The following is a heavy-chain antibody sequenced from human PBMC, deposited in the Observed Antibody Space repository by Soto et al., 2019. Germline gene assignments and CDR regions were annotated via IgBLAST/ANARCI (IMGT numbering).Heavy chain of an antibody. CDR2: ISSSGSTI. D-gene: IGHD6-6*01. CDR1: FFPFSDYY. J-gene: IGHJ4*02. V-gene: IGHV3-11*01. CDR3: ARGSPSSSSDYFDY. Sequence: LSFSSSFFPFSDYYMSWIRQAPGKGLEWVSYISSSGSTIYYADSVKGRFTISRDNAKNSLYLQMNSLRAEETAVYYCARGSPSSSSDYFDYWGQGTLVTVSS.